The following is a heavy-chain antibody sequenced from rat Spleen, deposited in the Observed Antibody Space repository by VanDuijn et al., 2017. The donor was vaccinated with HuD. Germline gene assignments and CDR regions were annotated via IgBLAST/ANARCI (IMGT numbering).Heavy chain of an antibody. CDR3: ASQGYYGYDYDY. J-gene: IGHJ2*01. V-gene: IGHV2-32*01. D-gene: IGHD1-7*01. Sequence: QVQLKESGPGLVQPSQTLSLTCTVSGFSLTNYHVHWVRQPPGKGLEWMGVIWTGGNTAYNSLLKTRLSISRDTSKSQVFLKVNGLQTEDTATYYCASQGYYGYDYDYWGQGVMVTVSS. CDR1: GFSLTNYH. CDR2: IWTGGNT.